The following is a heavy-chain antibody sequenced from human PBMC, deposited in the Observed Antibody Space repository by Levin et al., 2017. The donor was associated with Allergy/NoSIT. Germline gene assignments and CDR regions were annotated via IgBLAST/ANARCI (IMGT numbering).Heavy chain of an antibody. J-gene: IGHJ3*02. Sequence: GESLKISCQASGYTFTGYYMHWVRQAPGQGLEWMGWINPDSDGTKYAQKFQGRVTMTRDTSVSTAYMELSSLRSDDTAVYYCAREHIAAGGVGGADAFDIWGQGTMVTVSS. D-gene: IGHD6-13*01. CDR2: INPDSDGT. V-gene: IGHV1-2*02. CDR3: AREHIAAGGVGGADAFDI. CDR1: GYTFTGYY.